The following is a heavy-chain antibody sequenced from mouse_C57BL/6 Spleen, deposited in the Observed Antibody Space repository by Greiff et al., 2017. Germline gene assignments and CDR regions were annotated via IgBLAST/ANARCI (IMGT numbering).Heavy chain of an antibody. D-gene: IGHD2-3*01. Sequence: QVQLKESGAELVKPGASVKLSCKASGYTFTSYWMQWVKQRPGQGLEWIGEIDPSDSYTNYNQKFKGKATLTVDTSSSTAYMQLSSLTSEDSAVYYCARWLLHYWYFDVWGTGTTVTVSS. CDR3: ARWLLHYWYFDV. V-gene: IGHV1-50*01. CDR1: GYTFTSYW. CDR2: IDPSDSYT. J-gene: IGHJ1*03.